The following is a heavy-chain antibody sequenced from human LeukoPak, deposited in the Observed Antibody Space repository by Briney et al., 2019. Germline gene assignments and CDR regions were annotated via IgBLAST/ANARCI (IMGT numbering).Heavy chain of an antibody. CDR3: AKDIQSTY. V-gene: IGHV3-23*01. J-gene: IGHJ4*02. D-gene: IGHD4-11*01. CDR1: GFTFSGSA. Sequence: GGSLRLSCAASGFTFSGSAMTCVREAPGKGVEWVSLISVGGGSTFYADSVKGRFTTSRDDSQNTVYLQMSSLRAEDTAIYYCAKDIQSTYWGQGTLVTVSS. CDR2: ISVGGGST.